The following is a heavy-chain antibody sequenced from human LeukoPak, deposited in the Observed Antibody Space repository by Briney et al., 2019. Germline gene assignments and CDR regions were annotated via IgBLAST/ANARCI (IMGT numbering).Heavy chain of an antibody. D-gene: IGHD3-10*01. CDR3: ARVGEWFGELFYYFDY. CDR2: ISGSGGST. Sequence: GGSLRLSCAASRFTFSSYAMSWVRQAPGKGLEWVSAISGSGGSTYYADSVKGRFTISRDNAKNTLYLQMNSLRAEDTAVYYCARVGEWFGELFYYFDYWGQGTLVTVSS. J-gene: IGHJ4*02. CDR1: RFTFSSYA. V-gene: IGHV3-23*01.